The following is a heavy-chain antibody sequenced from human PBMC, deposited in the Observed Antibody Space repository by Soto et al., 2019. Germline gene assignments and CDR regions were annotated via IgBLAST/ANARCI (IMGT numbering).Heavy chain of an antibody. CDR1: GYTFTSYG. Sequence: ASVTVSCKASGYTFTSYGISWVRQAPGQGLEWMGWISAYNGNTNYAQKLQGRVTMTTDTSTSTAYMELRSLRSDDTAVYYCARAHSGYYYGNWFDPWGQGTLVTVSS. J-gene: IGHJ5*02. D-gene: IGHD3-22*01. CDR3: ARAHSGYYYGNWFDP. CDR2: ISAYNGNT. V-gene: IGHV1-18*04.